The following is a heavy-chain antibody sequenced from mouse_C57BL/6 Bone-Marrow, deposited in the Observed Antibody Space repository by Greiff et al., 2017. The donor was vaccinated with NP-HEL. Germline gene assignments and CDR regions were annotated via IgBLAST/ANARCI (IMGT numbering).Heavy chain of an antibody. CDR2: IYPRSGNT. CDR1: GYTFTSYG. CDR3: ARGGRIFCD. D-gene: IGHD5-2*01. V-gene: IGHV1-81*01. J-gene: IGHJ3*01. Sequence: QVQLQQSGAELARPGASVKLSCKASGYTFTSYGISWVKQRTGQGLGWIGEIYPRSGNTYYNEKFKGKATLPADKSSSPAYLELRLLTSEDSAVYFCARGGRIFCDRGQGRLVTVSA.